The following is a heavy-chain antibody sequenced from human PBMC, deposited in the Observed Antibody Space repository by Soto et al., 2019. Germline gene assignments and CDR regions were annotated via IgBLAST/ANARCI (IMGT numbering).Heavy chain of an antibody. CDR1: GYTFTSYA. CDR3: ARVIVVANRPFVYYGMDV. V-gene: IGHV1-3*01. J-gene: IGHJ6*02. CDR2: INAGNGNT. Sequence: GASVKVSCKASGYTFTSYAMHWVRQAPGQRLEWMGWINAGNGNTKYSQKFQGRVTITRDTSASTAYMELSSLRSEDTAVYYCARVIVVANRPFVYYGMDVWGQGTTVTVSS. D-gene: IGHD3-22*01.